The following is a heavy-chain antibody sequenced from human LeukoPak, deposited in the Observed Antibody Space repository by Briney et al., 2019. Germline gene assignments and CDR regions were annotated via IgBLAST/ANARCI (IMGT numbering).Heavy chain of an antibody. CDR3: ARETYLRD. CDR1: GFTFSSYS. Sequence: GGSLRLSCAASGFTFSSYSMNWVRQAPGKGLEWVSCISSSSSYIYNADSVKGRFTISRDNAKNSLYLQMNSLKVEDTAVYYCARETYLRDWGQGTLVTVSS. J-gene: IGHJ4*02. V-gene: IGHV3-21*01. CDR2: ISSSSSYI. D-gene: IGHD3-3*01.